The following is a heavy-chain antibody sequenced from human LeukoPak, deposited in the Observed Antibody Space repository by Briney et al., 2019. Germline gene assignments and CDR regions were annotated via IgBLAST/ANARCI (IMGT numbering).Heavy chain of an antibody. Sequence: PSETLSLTCTVSVGSISSSVYYWGWIRQPPGKGLEWIASIYYSGSTYYNPSLKSRATISVDTSKNQLSLKLSSLTAADTAVYYCARHEYSGSYYGLSWFDPWGQGTLVTVSS. CDR3: ARHEYSGSYYGLSWFDP. V-gene: IGHV4-39*01. J-gene: IGHJ5*02. CDR1: VGSISSSVYY. D-gene: IGHD1-26*01. CDR2: IYYSGST.